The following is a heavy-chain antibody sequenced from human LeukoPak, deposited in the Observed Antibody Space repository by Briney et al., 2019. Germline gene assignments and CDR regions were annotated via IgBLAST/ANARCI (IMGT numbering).Heavy chain of an antibody. D-gene: IGHD2-15*01. CDR3: ARVECSGGSCYLSDYYYYYMDV. CDR1: GFTFSSYS. J-gene: IGHJ6*03. V-gene: IGHV3-21*01. CDR2: ISSSSSYI. Sequence: PGGSLRLSCAASGFTFSSYSMNWVRQAPGKGLEWVSSISSSSSYIYYADSVKGRFTISRDYAKNSLYLQMNSLRAEDTAVYYCARVECSGGSCYLSDYYYYYMDVWGKGTTVTVSS.